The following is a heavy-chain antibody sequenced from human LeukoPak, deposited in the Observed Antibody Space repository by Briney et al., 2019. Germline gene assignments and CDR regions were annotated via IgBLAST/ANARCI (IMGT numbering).Heavy chain of an antibody. Sequence: PSETLSLTCTVSGGSLSSHYWGWLRQPPGKGLEWIGHIYNGVSTTYTPSLKSRLTISADTSKNQFSLQLRSVTAADTAVYYCAPLAGDGNTGWFDPWGQGTLVTVSS. CDR2: IYNGVST. CDR1: GGSLSSHY. D-gene: IGHD6-13*01. J-gene: IGHJ5*02. V-gene: IGHV4-59*08. CDR3: APLAGDGNTGWFDP.